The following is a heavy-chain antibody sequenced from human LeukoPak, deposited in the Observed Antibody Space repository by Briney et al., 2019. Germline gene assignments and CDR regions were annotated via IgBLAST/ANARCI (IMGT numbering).Heavy chain of an antibody. CDR1: GGTFSRYA. Sequence: SVKVSCKASGGTFSRYAISWVRQAPGQGLEWMGGIIPIFGTANYAQKFQGRVTITADESTSTAYMELSSLRSEDTAVYYCARDSGDGYNYLDYWGQGTLVTVSS. CDR2: IIPIFGTA. V-gene: IGHV1-69*01. CDR3: ARDSGDGYNYLDY. J-gene: IGHJ4*02. D-gene: IGHD5-24*01.